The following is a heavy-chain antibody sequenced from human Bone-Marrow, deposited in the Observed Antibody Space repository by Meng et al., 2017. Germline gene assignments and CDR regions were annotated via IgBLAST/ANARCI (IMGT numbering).Heavy chain of an antibody. CDR3: ARWAAGREYFDY. CDR1: GDSISGYY. Sequence: QVQLQESGPGLVKPSETLSLTCTVSGDSISGYYWSWIRQPPGKGLEWIGHTYYSGNTNYNPSLESRVTISVDTSENQFSLNLSSLTAADTAVYYCARWAAGREYFDYWGQGTLVTVSS. V-gene: IGHV4-59*08. J-gene: IGHJ4*02. D-gene: IGHD1-26*01. CDR2: TYYSGNT.